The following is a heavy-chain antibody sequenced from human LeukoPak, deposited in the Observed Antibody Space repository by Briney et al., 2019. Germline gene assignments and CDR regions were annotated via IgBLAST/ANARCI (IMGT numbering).Heavy chain of an antibody. CDR3: ARDSRAYCGGDCYSLPFDY. J-gene: IGHJ4*02. V-gene: IGHV1-2*02. Sequence: ASVKVSCKASGYTFTGYYMHWVRQAPGQGLEWMGWINPNSGGTNYAQKFQGRVTMTRDTSISTAYMELSRLRSDDTAVYYCARDSRAYCGGDCYSLPFDYWGQGTLVTVSS. CDR2: INPNSGGT. CDR1: GYTFTGYY. D-gene: IGHD2-21*02.